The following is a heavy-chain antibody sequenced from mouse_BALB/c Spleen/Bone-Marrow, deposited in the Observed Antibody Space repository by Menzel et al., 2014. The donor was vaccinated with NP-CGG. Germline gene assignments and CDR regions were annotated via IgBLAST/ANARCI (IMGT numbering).Heavy chain of an antibody. CDR3: IREVYDRYVGVFDY. CDR2: IRLKSNNYAT. V-gene: IGHV6-6*02. CDR1: GFTFSNFW. Sequence: EVQLQQSGGGLVQPGRSMKLSCVASGFTFSNFWMNWVRQSPEKGLEWVAEIRLKSNNYATHYAESVKGRFTISREDSKSSVYLQMNNLRTEDTGIYYCIREVYDRYVGVFDYWGQGTTLTVSS. J-gene: IGHJ2*01. D-gene: IGHD2-3*01.